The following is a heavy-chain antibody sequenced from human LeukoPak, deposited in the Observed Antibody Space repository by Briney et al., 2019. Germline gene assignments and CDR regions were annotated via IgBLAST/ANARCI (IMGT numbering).Heavy chain of an antibody. J-gene: IGHJ5*02. CDR3: ARDRPGRYCSTISCYSASPFDP. CDR1: GGTVSRYP. D-gene: IGHD2-2*02. Sequence: SVKVSCKASGGTVSRYPISWVRQAPGQGLEWMGGIIPIFGTANYAQKFQGRVTIAADESTSTAYMELSSLRSEDTAVYYCARDRPGRYCSTISCYSASPFDPWGQGTLVTVSS. V-gene: IGHV1-69*01. CDR2: IIPIFGTA.